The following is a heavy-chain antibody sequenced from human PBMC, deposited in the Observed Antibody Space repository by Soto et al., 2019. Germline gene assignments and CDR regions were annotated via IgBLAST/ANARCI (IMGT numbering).Heavy chain of an antibody. J-gene: IGHJ4*02. CDR3: AREGIAAAGGLDY. V-gene: IGHV4-4*02. CDR1: GGSISSSSW. CDR2: IYHTGNT. Sequence: SETLSLTCAVSGGSISSSSWWSWVRQPPGKGLEWIGEIYHTGNTNYNPSLESRVTISVDKSKNQFSLNLSSVTAADTAVYYCAREGIAAAGGLDYWGQGTLVTVSS. D-gene: IGHD6-13*01.